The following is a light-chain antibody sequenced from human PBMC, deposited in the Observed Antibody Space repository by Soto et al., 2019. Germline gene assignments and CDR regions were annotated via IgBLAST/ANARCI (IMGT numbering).Light chain of an antibody. V-gene: IGLV2-14*01. J-gene: IGLJ3*02. CDR3: SSYTTSSTQV. CDR1: SSDVGYYNY. Sequence: QSVLTQPASVSGSPGQSITISCTGTSSDVGYYNYVSWYQHHPGKVPKLMIYEVSNRPSGVSNHFSGSKSGNTASLTISGLQAEDEADYYCSSYTTSSTQVFGGGTKLTVL. CDR2: EVS.